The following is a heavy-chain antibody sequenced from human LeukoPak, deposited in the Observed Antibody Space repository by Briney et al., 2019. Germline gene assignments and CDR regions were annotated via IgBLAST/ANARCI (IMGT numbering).Heavy chain of an antibody. V-gene: IGHV1-2*02. CDR1: GYTFTGYY. CDR3: ARDLSTRGLHSGGYYYYGMDV. J-gene: IGHJ6*02. D-gene: IGHD4-4*01. CDR2: INPNSGGT. Sequence: ASVKVSCKASGYTFTGYYMHWVRQAPGQGLEWMGWINPNSGGTNYAQKFQGRVTMTRDTSISTAYMELSRLRSDDTAVYYCARDLSTRGLHSGGYYYYGMDVWGQGTTVTVSS.